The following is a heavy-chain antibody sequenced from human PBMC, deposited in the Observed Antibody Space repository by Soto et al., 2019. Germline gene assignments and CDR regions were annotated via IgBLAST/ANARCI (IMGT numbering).Heavy chain of an antibody. D-gene: IGHD1-1*01. CDR1: GFTFSNVW. J-gene: IGHJ3*02. V-gene: IGHV3-15*01. CDR2: IKRETDGETT. CDR3: DTSKWNDAFDI. Sequence: EVQLVESGGGLVKPGGSLRLSCAASGFTFSNVWMTWIRQAPGKGLEWVGPIKRETDGETTDYGARVKGRFTVSRDDSKNTLYLQMNSLKTEDTGLYYCDTSKWNDAFDIWGHGTMVTVSS.